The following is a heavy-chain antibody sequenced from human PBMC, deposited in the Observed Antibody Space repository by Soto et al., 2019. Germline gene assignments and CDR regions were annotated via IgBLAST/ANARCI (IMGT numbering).Heavy chain of an antibody. CDR3: ARDPPYSGYELFDY. CDR2: ISSSGSTI. V-gene: IGHV3-11*01. J-gene: IGHJ4*02. Sequence: GESLRLSCAASGFTLSDYYMSWIRQAPGKGMEWVSYISSSGSTIYYADSVKGRFTISRDNAKNSLYLQMNSLRAEDTAVYYCARDPPYSGYELFDYWGQGTLVTVSS. CDR1: GFTLSDYY. D-gene: IGHD5-12*01.